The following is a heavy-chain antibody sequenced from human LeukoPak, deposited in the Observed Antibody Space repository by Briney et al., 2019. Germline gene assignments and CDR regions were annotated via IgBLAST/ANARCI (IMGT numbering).Heavy chain of an antibody. Sequence: ASVKVSCKASGYTFTSYGINWVRQAPGQGLEWLGWISANNGNTKSAQKLQGRVTMTTDTSTSTAYMELRSLRSDDTAVYYCARNVRGGSTYLDYWGQGTLVTVSS. CDR3: ARNVRGGSTYLDY. D-gene: IGHD3-16*01. CDR1: GYTFTSYG. J-gene: IGHJ4*02. V-gene: IGHV1-18*01. CDR2: ISANNGNT.